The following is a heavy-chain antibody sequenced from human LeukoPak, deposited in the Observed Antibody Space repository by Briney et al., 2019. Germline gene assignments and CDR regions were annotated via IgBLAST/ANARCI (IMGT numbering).Heavy chain of an antibody. CDR2: IKQDGSEK. Sequence: GGSLRLSCAASGFTFSSYWVSWVRQAPGKGLEWVANIKQDGSEKYYVDSVKGRFTISRDNAKSSLYLQMNSLRAEDTAVYYCAREGYDFWSGYLYYYYMDVWGKGTAVTVSS. J-gene: IGHJ6*03. D-gene: IGHD3-3*01. V-gene: IGHV3-7*01. CDR1: GFTFSSYW. CDR3: AREGYDFWSGYLYYYYMDV.